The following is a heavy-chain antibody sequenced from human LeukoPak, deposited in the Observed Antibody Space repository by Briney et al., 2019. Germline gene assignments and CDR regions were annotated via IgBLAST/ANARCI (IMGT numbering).Heavy chain of an antibody. V-gene: IGHV1-2*02. CDR3: ARDQAIYSYGRKHFDY. Sequence: ASVKVSCKTSGYIFIGYYMHWVRQAPGQGLEWMGWINPNSGGTNYAQKFQGRVTMTRDTSISTAYMELSRLRSDDTAVYYCARDQAIYSYGRKHFDYWGQGTLVTVSS. CDR2: INPNSGGT. CDR1: GYIFIGYY. D-gene: IGHD5-18*01. J-gene: IGHJ4*02.